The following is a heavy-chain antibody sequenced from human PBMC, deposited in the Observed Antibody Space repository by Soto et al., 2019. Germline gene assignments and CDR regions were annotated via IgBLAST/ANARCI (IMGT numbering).Heavy chain of an antibody. CDR3: ARGVTVGVDY. CDR2: MQPSSGRT. Sequence: ASVKVSCKASGYSFTSLDINWVRQTTGQGLEWMGWMQPSSGRTGYAQKFQGRVTMTRDTSINTAYMELSSLTSDDTAFYYCARGVTVGVDYWGQGTMVTVYS. CDR1: GYSFTSLD. J-gene: IGHJ4*02. D-gene: IGHD1-26*01. V-gene: IGHV1-8*01.